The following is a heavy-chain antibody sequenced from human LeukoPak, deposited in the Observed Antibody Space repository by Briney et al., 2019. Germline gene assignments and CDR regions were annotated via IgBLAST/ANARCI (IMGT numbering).Heavy chain of an antibody. CDR2: MRNDGTDI. D-gene: IGHD7-27*01. Sequence: GGSLRLSCAGSGFSFNAYAMHWDRQAPGKGLEWVAVMRNDGTDIYYADSVKGRFTISRDNSKNTLYLQMNSLRVEDTAVYYCARDHSPKWGSGERYFDYWGQGTLVTVSS. V-gene: IGHV3-33*01. CDR3: ARDHSPKWGSGERYFDY. J-gene: IGHJ4*02. CDR1: GFSFNAYA.